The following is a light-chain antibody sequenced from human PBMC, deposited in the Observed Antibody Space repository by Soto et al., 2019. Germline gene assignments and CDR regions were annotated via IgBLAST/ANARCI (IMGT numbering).Light chain of an antibody. CDR3: KQRDNWLRT. CDR1: QSVSTY. J-gene: IGKJ1*01. Sequence: EIVLTQSPATLSLSPGERATLSCRASQSVSTYLAWYQQKPGQAPRLLIYDASNRATGIPARFSGSGSGTDFTLTISSLEPEDFAVYYCKQRDNWLRTFGQGTKVDIK. CDR2: DAS. V-gene: IGKV3-11*01.